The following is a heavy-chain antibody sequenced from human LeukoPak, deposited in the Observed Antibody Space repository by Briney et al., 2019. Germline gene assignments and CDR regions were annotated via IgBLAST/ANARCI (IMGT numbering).Heavy chain of an antibody. CDR1: GFTFSSYA. D-gene: IGHD3-22*01. V-gene: IGHV3-23*01. Sequence: GASLRLSCAASGFTFSSYAMSWVRQAPGKGLEWVSAISGSGGSTYYADSVKGRFTISRDNSKNKLYLQMNSLRAEDTAVYYCAKTYYYDSGGYYPLDYWGQGTLVTVSS. CDR2: ISGSGGST. J-gene: IGHJ4*02. CDR3: AKTYYYDSGGYYPLDY.